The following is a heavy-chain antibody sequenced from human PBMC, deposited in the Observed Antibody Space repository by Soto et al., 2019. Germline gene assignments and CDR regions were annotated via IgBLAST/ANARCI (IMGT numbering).Heavy chain of an antibody. V-gene: IGHV3-23*01. CDR3: AKGSKFTIFSPNDY. J-gene: IGHJ4*02. Sequence: EVQLLESGGGLVQPGGSLRLSCAASGFTFSTYAMTWVRQAPGKGLEWVSALSGNSGTTYSADSVKGRFTISRDNSRNTLSLQMSSLRVEDTALYYCAKGSKFTIFSPNDYWGQGTLVTVSS. CDR2: LSGNSGTT. CDR1: GFTFSTYA. D-gene: IGHD3-3*01.